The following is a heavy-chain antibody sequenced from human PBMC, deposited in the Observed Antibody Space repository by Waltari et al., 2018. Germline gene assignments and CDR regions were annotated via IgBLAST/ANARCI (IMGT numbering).Heavy chain of an antibody. CDR1: GYTFTGYY. CDR3: ARWESYDYVWGSYRPFDY. Sequence: QVQLVQSGAEVKKPGASVKVSCKASGYTFTGYYMHWVRQAPGPGLGWMGWINPNSGGTNYAQKFQGRVTMTRDTSISTAYMELSRLRSDDTAVYYCARWESYDYVWGSYRPFDYWGQGTLVTVSS. J-gene: IGHJ4*02. CDR2: INPNSGGT. D-gene: IGHD3-16*02. V-gene: IGHV1-2*02.